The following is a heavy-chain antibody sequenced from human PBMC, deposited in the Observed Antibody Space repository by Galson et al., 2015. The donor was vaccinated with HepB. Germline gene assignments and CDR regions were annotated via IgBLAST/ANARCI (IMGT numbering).Heavy chain of an antibody. V-gene: IGHV3-33*08. Sequence: SLRLSCAASGFTFSSYGMHWVRQAPGKGLEWVAVIWYDGSNKYYADSVKGRFTISRDNSKNTLYLQMSSLRAEDTAVYYCARGASPYYYGSGSYNWFDPWGQGTLVTVSS. CDR3: ARGASPYYYGSGSYNWFDP. CDR2: IWYDGSNK. CDR1: GFTFSSYG. J-gene: IGHJ5*02. D-gene: IGHD3-10*01.